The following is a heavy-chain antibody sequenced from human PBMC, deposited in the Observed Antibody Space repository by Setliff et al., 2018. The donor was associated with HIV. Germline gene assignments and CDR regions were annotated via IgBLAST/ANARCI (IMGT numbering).Heavy chain of an antibody. CDR3: ARNTDVDSVYRPFHI. D-gene: IGHD1-26*01. Sequence: PGGSLRLSCAASGFTFSDSAMHWVRQASGKGLEWVGRIRSKANSYATTYAASVKGRFTISRDNAKNSLYLQMNSLRAEDTAVYYCARNTDVDSVYRPFHIWGQGTMVTVSS. CDR2: IRSKANSYAT. J-gene: IGHJ3*02. CDR1: GFTFSDSA. V-gene: IGHV3-73*01.